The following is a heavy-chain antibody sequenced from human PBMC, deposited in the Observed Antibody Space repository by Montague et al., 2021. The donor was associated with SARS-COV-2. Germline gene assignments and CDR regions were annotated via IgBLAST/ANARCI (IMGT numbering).Heavy chain of an antibody. CDR3: ARQGDQLILEYWFAP. CDR2: IYYSGST. V-gene: IGHV4-39*01. Sequence: SETLSLTCTVSGGSISSSSYYWGWIRQPPGKGLEWIGSIYYSGSTYYNPSLKSRVTISVDTSKNQFSLKLSSVTAADTAVYYCARQGDQLILEYWFAPWGQGTLVTVSS. J-gene: IGHJ5*02. D-gene: IGHD2-2*01. CDR1: GGSISSSSYY.